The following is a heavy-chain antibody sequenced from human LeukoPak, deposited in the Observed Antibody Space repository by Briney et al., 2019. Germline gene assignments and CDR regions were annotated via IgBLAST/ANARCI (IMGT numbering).Heavy chain of an antibody. V-gene: IGHV3-30*14. Sequence: PGRSLRLSCAASGFTFSSYAMHWVRQAPGKGLEWVAVISYDGSNKYYADSVKGRFTISRDNSKNTLYLQMNSLRVEDTAVYYCARALSYAADYWGQGTLVTVSS. CDR1: GFTFSSYA. J-gene: IGHJ4*02. D-gene: IGHD1-26*01. CDR3: ARALSYAADY. CDR2: ISYDGSNK.